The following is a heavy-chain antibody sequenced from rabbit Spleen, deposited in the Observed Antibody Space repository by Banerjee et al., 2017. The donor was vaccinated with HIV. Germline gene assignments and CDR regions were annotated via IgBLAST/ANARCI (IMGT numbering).Heavy chain of an antibody. CDR3: ARETTGSFNL. Sequence: QEQLEESGGDLVKPEGSLTLTCTASGIDFSSVYYICWVRQAPGKGLEWIACIYAGSSGSTYYANWVNGRLTISKTSSTTVTLQMTSLTVADTATYFCARETTGSFNLWGQGTLVTVS. CDR1: GIDFSSVYY. V-gene: IGHV1S45*01. J-gene: IGHJ4*01. CDR2: IYAGSSGST.